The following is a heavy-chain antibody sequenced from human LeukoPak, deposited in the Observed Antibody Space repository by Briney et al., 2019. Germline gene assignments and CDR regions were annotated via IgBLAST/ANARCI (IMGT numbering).Heavy chain of an antibody. J-gene: IGHJ5*02. CDR1: GYTFTGYY. CDR3: ARGQLWELHNWFDP. CDR2: INPNSGGT. V-gene: IGHV1-2*02. Sequence: GASVKVSCKASGYTFTGYYMHGVRQAPGQGLEWMGWINPNSGGTNYAQKFQGRVTMTSDTSISTAYMELSRLRSDDTAVYYCARGQLWELHNWFDPWGQGTLVTVSS. D-gene: IGHD1-26*01.